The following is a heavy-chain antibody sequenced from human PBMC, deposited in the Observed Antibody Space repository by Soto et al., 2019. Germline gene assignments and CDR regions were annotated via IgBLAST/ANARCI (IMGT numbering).Heavy chain of an antibody. D-gene: IGHD1-1*01. V-gene: IGHV4-34*01. CDR1: SQSFSGHS. Sequence: QVQLQQWGAGLVKTSETLSLSCAVYSQSFSGHSWAWIRQSPGKGLEWNGEINESGSTYYNPTLKSRVTISADTSKNQFSLKLSSVSAADTAVYFCARGSGIVALPGELEDVNYDYWGQGTLVNVSS. CDR2: INESGST. J-gene: IGHJ4*02. CDR3: ARGSGIVALPGELEDVNYDY.